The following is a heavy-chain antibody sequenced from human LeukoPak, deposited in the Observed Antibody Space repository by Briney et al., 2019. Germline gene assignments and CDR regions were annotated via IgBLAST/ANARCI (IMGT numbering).Heavy chain of an antibody. CDR3: ARSSSWLYDFDY. J-gene: IGHJ4*02. CDR1: GGSFSGYY. V-gene: IGHV4-59*10. CDR2: IYTRGTT. Sequence: SETLSLTCGVYGGSFSGYYWSWIRQPAGKGLEWIWRIYTRGTTNYNPSLKSRVTMSVDTSKNQFSLKLSSVTAADTAVYYCARSSSWLYDFDYWGQGTLVTVSS. D-gene: IGHD6-13*01.